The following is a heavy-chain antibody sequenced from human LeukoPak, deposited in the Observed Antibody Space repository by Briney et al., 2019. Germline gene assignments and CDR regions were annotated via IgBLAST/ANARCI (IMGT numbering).Heavy chain of an antibody. D-gene: IGHD2-2*01. CDR1: GFTFSNAW. CDR3: TTDIVVVPPYVDV. V-gene: IGHV3-15*01. CDR2: IKSKTDGGTT. J-gene: IGHJ6*03. Sequence: GGSLRLSCAASGFTFSNAWMSWVRQAPGKGLEWVGRIKSKTDGGTTDYAAPVEGRFTISRDDSKNTLYLQMNSLKTEDTAVYYCTTDIVVVPPYVDVWGKGTTVTVSS.